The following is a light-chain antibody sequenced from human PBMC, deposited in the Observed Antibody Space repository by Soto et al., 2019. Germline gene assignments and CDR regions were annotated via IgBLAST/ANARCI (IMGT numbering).Light chain of an antibody. J-gene: IGKJ1*01. CDR2: GAS. CDR3: QQYNSYSKT. V-gene: IGKV3-15*01. Sequence: EIVMTQSPASLSVSPGERATLSCRASQSVSSTLAWYQQKPGQAPRLLIYGASTRATGIPVRFSGSGSGTEFTLTISSLQPDDFATYYCQQYNSYSKTFGQGTKVDIK. CDR1: QSVSST.